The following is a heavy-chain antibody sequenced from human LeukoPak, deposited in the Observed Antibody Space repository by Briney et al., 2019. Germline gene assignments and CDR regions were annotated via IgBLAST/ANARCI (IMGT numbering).Heavy chain of an antibody. J-gene: IGHJ4*02. CDR3: AKTSDFWSGALDN. D-gene: IGHD3-3*01. Sequence: GESLKISCKGSGYNFTNYWIAWVRQMPGKGLEWMGIIYPDDSDTRYSPSFQGQVTFSADQSISTAYLQWSRLKASDTAMYYCAKTSDFWSGALDNWGQGTPVTVSS. CDR1: GYNFTNYW. CDR2: IYPDDSDT. V-gene: IGHV5-51*01.